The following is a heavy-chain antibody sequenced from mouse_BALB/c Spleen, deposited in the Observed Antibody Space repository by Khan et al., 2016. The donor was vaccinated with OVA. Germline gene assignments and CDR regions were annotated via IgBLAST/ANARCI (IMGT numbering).Heavy chain of an antibody. CDR1: GFSLTSYA. V-gene: IGHV2-9*02. Sequence: QVQLQQSGPGLVAPSQSLSITCTVTGFSLTSYAIHWVRQPPGKGLEWLGVIWAGGSTNYNSALMSRLSISKDNSKSHVFLKMNSLQTHDTAIEYGARNREPDYLDNWGQGTTLTVSS. CDR2: IWAGGST. J-gene: IGHJ2*01. CDR3: ARNREPDYLDN.